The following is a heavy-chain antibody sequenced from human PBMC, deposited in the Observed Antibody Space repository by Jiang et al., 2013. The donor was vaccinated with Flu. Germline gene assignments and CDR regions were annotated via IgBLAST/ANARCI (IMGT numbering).Heavy chain of an antibody. CDR1: DGSITSHY. D-gene: IGHD3-16*01. V-gene: IGHV4-59*11. J-gene: IGHJ5*02. CDR2: MYFRGVT. Sequence: SGPGLVKPSETLSLTCTVSDGSITSHYWSWIRQAPGKGLEWLGYMYFRGVTNSNPSLKSRVTISRDTSRNQLFLRLTSVTAADTATYYCVRGGKGTRGVRRDYVGGSWFDPGAREVWSSSPQ. CDR3: VRGGKGTRGVRRDYVGGSWFDP.